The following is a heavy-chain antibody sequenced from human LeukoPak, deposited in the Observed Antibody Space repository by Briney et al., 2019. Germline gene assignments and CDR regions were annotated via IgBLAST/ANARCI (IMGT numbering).Heavy chain of an antibody. Sequence: PSQTLSLTCTASGGSISSGGYYWSWIRQHPGKGLEWIGYIYYSGSTNYNPSLKSRVTISVDTSKNQFSLKLSSVTAADTAVYYCARDLRGGGYDRPYYYGMDVWGQGTTVTVSS. D-gene: IGHD5-12*01. CDR3: ARDLRGGGYDRPYYYGMDV. J-gene: IGHJ6*02. V-gene: IGHV4-31*03. CDR2: IYYSGST. CDR1: GGSISSGGYY.